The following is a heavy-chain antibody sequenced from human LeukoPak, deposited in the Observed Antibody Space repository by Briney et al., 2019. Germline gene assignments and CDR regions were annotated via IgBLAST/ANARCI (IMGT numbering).Heavy chain of an antibody. CDR3: AREAQVFGERSHAFDI. Sequence: GGSLRLSCAASGFIFSEFSMIWIRQPPGKGLEWVSYISRSVSTIYYADSVKGRFTISMDNAKYALYLQMNSLRAEDTAVYYCAREAQVFGERSHAFDIWGQGTMVTVSS. CDR2: ISRSVSTI. J-gene: IGHJ3*02. D-gene: IGHD3-16*01. CDR1: GFIFSEFS. V-gene: IGHV3-11*01.